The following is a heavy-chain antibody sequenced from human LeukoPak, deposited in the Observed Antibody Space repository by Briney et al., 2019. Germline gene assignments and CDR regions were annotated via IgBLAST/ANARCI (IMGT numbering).Heavy chain of an antibody. V-gene: IGHV4-59*12. J-gene: IGHJ5*02. CDR2: IYYSGST. Sequence: SETLSLTCTVSGGSISSYYWSWIRQPPGKGLEWIGYIYYSGSTNYNPSLKSRVTISVDTSKNQFSLKLSSVTAADTAVYYCARDRPHYDILTGYSPPPSFDPWGQGTLVTVSS. CDR3: ARDRPHYDILTGYSPPPSFDP. CDR1: GGSISSYY. D-gene: IGHD3-9*01.